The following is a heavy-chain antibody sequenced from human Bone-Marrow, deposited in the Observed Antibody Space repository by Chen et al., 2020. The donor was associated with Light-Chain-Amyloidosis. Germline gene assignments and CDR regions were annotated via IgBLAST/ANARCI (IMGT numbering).Heavy chain of an antibody. CDR3: TRMGGYFDF. V-gene: IGHV3-23*04. Sequence: EVQLVESGGGLVQPGGSLRLSCATSGFNFSSFGMSWVRQAPGKGLEWVSTVSGSTVSTYYAGAVKGRFIISRDHSKSTLYLRMKRLRAGATAVYFCTRMGGYFDFWGQGSLVTVSS. D-gene: IGHD3-10*01. CDR2: VSGSTVST. J-gene: IGHJ4*02. CDR1: GFNFSSFG.